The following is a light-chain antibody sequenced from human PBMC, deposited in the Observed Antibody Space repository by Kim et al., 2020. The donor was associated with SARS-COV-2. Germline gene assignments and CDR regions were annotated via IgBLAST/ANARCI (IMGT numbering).Light chain of an antibody. Sequence: GQSVTISCTRTSSDVGAYNYVSWYQQHPDKAPKLMIYDVTKRPSGVPDRFSGSKSGNTASLTISGLQAEDEADYYCCSSAGSFTYVFGTGTKVTVL. CDR2: DVT. J-gene: IGLJ1*01. V-gene: IGLV2-11*01. CDR3: CSSAGSFTYV. CDR1: SSDVGAYNY.